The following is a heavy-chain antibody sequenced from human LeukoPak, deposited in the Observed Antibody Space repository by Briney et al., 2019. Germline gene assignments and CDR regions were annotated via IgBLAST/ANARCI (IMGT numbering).Heavy chain of an antibody. D-gene: IGHD6-13*01. Sequence: SETLSLTCTVAGGPISSGGYYWSWIRQHPGKGLEWIGYIYYSGSTYYNPSLKSRVTISVDTSKNQFSLKLSSVTAADTAVYYCARDIAAAGTDYWGQGTLVTVSS. CDR3: ARDIAAAGTDY. V-gene: IGHV4-31*03. J-gene: IGHJ4*02. CDR2: IYYSGST. CDR1: GGPISSGGYY.